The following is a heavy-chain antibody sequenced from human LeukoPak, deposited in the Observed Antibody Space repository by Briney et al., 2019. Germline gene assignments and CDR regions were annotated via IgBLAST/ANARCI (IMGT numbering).Heavy chain of an antibody. D-gene: IGHD2-15*01. CDR1: GDSVSSNSAA. CDR2: TYYRSKWYN. CDR3: ARDIVVVVAAEQDYYYYYMDV. V-gene: IGHV6-1*01. J-gene: IGHJ6*03. Sequence: QSQTLLLTCAISGDSVSSNSAAWNWIRQSPSRGLEWLGRTYYRSKWYNDYAVSVKSRITIDPDTSKNQFSLQLNSVTPEDTAVYYCARDIVVVVAAEQDYYYYYMDVWGKGTTVTVSS.